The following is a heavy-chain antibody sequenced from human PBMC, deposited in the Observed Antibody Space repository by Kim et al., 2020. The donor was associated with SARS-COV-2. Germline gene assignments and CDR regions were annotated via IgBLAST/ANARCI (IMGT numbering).Heavy chain of an antibody. CDR2: ISSSSSYI. V-gene: IGHV3-21*01. Sequence: GGSLRLSCAASGFTFSSYSMNWVRQAPGKGLEWVSSISSSSSYIYYADSVKGRFTISRDNAKNSLYLQMNSLRAEDTAVYYCARDRWRDTAMVSENRWFDPWGQGTLVTVSS. CDR1: GFTFSSYS. CDR3: ARDRWRDTAMVSENRWFDP. D-gene: IGHD5-18*01. J-gene: IGHJ5*02.